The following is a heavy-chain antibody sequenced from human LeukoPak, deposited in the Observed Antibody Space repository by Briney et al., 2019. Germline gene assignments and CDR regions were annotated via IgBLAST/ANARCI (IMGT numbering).Heavy chain of an antibody. Sequence: PGGSLRLSCAASGFTFSNYWMSWVRQAPGKGLEWVANIKQSGSEKNYVDSVKDRFTISRDNAENSLYLQVNSLGAEDTAVYYCARGGSWFDAWGQGTLVTVSS. D-gene: IGHD5-12*01. J-gene: IGHJ5*02. V-gene: IGHV3-7*01. CDR2: IKQSGSEK. CDR1: GFTFSNYW. CDR3: ARGGSWFDA.